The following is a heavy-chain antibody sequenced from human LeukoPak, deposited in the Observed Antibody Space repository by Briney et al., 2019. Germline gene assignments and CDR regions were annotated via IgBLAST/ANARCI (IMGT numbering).Heavy chain of an antibody. D-gene: IGHD6-19*01. J-gene: IGHJ6*02. V-gene: IGHV1-8*01. Sequence: ASVTVSCKASGYTFTSYDINWVRQAPGQGLEWMGWMNPNSGNTGYAQKFQGRVTMTRNTSISTAYMELSSLRSEDTAVYYCARVAAGDSSGRFGFYYYYGMDVWGQGTTVTVSS. CDR2: MNPNSGNT. CDR1: GYTFTSYD. CDR3: ARVAAGDSSGRFGFYYYYGMDV.